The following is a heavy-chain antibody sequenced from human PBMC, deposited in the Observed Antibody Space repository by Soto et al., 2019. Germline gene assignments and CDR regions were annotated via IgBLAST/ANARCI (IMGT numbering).Heavy chain of an antibody. D-gene: IGHD1-1*01. V-gene: IGHV3-21*01. J-gene: IGHJ3*02. CDR2: ISSSSSYI. CDR1: GFTFSSYS. CDR3: ARSRRSRTVGAFDI. Sequence: EVQLVESGGGLVKPGGSLRLSCAASGFTFSSYSMNWVRQAPGKGLEWVSSISSSSSYIYYADSVKGRFTISRDNAKNPLYLQMNSLRAEDTAVYYCARSRRSRTVGAFDIWGQGTMVTVSS.